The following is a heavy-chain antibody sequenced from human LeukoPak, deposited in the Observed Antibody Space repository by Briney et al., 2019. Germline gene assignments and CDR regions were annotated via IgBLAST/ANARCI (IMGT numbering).Heavy chain of an antibody. D-gene: IGHD5-12*01. CDR2: IYYSGST. Sequence: SEALSLTCTVSGGSISSYYWSWIRQPPGKGLEWIGYIYYSGSTNYNPSLKSRVTISVDTSKNQFSLKLSSVTAADTAVYYCARRGYSGYVYYFDYWGQGTLVTVSS. V-gene: IGHV4-59*08. J-gene: IGHJ4*02. CDR3: ARRGYSGYVYYFDY. CDR1: GGSISSYY.